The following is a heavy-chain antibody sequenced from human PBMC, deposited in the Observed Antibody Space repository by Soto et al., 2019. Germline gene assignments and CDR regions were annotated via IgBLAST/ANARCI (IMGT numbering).Heavy chain of an antibody. CDR3: ARGGAGYYYDSSGYYYDY. CDR1: GFTFSSYA. D-gene: IGHD3-22*01. CDR2: ISGSGGST. V-gene: IGHV3-23*01. J-gene: IGHJ4*02. Sequence: GGSLRLSCAASGFTFSSYAMSWVRQAPGKGLEWVSAISGSGGSTYYADSVKGRFTISRDNSKNTLYLQMGSLRAEDMAVYYCARGGAGYYYDSSGYYYDYWGQGA.